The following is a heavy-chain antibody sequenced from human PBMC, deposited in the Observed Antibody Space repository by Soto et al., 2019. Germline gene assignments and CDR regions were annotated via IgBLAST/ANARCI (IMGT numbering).Heavy chain of an antibody. D-gene: IGHD3-16*01. CDR2: ISGSGRTT. Sequence: EVQLLESGGGLVQPGGSLRLSCAASGFTFGSYAMNWLRQAPGRGLECVSFISGSGRTTYYADSVKGRFTASRDNSKNTLYLQMKGLSAEDTSLYYCAKFRGPSYSYYSMDVWGKGTTVTVSS. CDR1: GFTFGSYA. CDR3: AKFRGPSYSYYSMDV. V-gene: IGHV3-23*01. J-gene: IGHJ6*03.